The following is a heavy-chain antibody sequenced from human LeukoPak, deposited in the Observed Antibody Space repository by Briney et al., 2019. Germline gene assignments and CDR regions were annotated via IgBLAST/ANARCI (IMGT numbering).Heavy chain of an antibody. CDR1: GGSISSSGYY. V-gene: IGHV4-39*01. D-gene: IGHD2-2*01. J-gene: IGHJ3*02. CDR2: IYYSGST. Sequence: SETLSLTCTVSGGSISSSGYYWGWIRQPPGKGLEWIGSIYYSGSTYYNPSLKSRVTISVDTSKNQFSLKLSSVTAADTAVYYCARIQLQDAFDIWGQGTMFTVSS. CDR3: ARIQLQDAFDI.